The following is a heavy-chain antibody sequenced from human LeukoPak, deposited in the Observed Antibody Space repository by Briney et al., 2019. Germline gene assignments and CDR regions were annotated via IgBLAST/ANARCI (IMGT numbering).Heavy chain of an antibody. V-gene: IGHV1-69*13. D-gene: IGHD6-13*01. J-gene: IGHJ5*02. CDR2: IIPIFGTA. CDR1: GGPFSSYA. Sequence: SMKGSCKASGGPFSSYAISWGGQGPGQGLEWVGGIIPIFGTANYAQKFQGRVTITADESTSTAYMELSSLRSEDTAVYYCARDTIAAAGLTWGQGTLVTVSS. CDR3: ARDTIAAAGLT.